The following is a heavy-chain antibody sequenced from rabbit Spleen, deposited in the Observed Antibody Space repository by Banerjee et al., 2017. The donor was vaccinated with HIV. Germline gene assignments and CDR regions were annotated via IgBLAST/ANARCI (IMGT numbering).Heavy chain of an antibody. J-gene: IGHJ4*01. V-gene: IGHV1S45*01. Sequence: QEQLVESGGGLVQPEGSLTLCCKASGFDFSSTYWMCWVRQAPGKGLQWIACVDTGSSDKSHYATWAKGRFTISKPSSTTVTLQMTSLTAADTATYFCTRAPNYDTFLDTDDPYAFNLWGPGTLVTVS. CDR2: VDTGSSDKS. D-gene: IGHD6-1*01. CDR1: GFDFSSTYW. CDR3: TRAPNYDTFLDTDDPYAFNL.